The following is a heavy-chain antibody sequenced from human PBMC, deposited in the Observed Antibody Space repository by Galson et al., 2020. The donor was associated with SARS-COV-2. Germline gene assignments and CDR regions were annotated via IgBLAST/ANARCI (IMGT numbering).Heavy chain of an antibody. V-gene: IGHV4-34*01. D-gene: IGHD5-18*01. CDR2: INHSGST. J-gene: IGHJ4*02. CDR3: ARDRYAAMVN. CDR1: GGSFSGYY. Sequence: SETLSLTCAVYGGSFSGYYWSWIRQPPGKGLEWIGEINHSGSTNYNPSLKSRVTISVDTSKNQFSLKLSSVTAADTAVYYCARDRYAAMVNWGQGTLVTVSS.